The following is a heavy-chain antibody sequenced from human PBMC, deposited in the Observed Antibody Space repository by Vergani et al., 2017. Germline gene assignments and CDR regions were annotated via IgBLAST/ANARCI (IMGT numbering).Heavy chain of an antibody. J-gene: IGHJ6*02. V-gene: IGHV1-58*02. CDR2: IVVGSGNT. Sequence: QMQLVQSGPEVKKPGTSVKVSCKASGFPFTRSAMQWVRQAREHRLEWLGWIVVGSGNTNYAQKVQERVTITRDMSTSTAYMERSSVRSEDTAVYYCAADLPFSSGWGDVWGQGTTVTVSS. CDR1: GFPFTRSA. CDR3: AADLPFSSGWGDV. D-gene: IGHD3-3*01.